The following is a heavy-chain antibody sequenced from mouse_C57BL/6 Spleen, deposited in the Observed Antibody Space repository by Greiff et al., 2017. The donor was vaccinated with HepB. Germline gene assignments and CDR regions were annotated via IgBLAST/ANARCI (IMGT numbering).Heavy chain of an antibody. CDR3: AIYYGHEGFAD. J-gene: IGHJ3*01. CDR1: GYAFTNYL. V-gene: IGHV1-54*01. CDR2: INPGSGGT. D-gene: IGHD2-1*01. Sequence: VQLQQSGAELVRPGTSVKVSCKASGYAFTNYLIEWVKQRPGQGLKWIGVINPGSGGTNYNEKFKGKATLTADKSSSTAYMQLSSLTSEDSAVYFCAIYYGHEGFADWGQGTLVTVSA.